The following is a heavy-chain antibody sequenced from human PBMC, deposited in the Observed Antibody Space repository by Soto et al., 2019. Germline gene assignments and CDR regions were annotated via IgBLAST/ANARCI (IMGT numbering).Heavy chain of an antibody. Sequence: TLSLTCTVCGGSISSGGYYWSWIRQHPGKGLEWIGYIYYSGSTYYNPSLKSRVTISVDTSKNQFSLKLSSVTAADTAVYYCARVSYFGVVETYYFDYWGQGTLVTVSS. CDR3: ARVSYFGVVETYYFDY. D-gene: IGHD3-3*01. CDR1: GGSISSGGYY. CDR2: IYYSGST. J-gene: IGHJ4*02. V-gene: IGHV4-31*03.